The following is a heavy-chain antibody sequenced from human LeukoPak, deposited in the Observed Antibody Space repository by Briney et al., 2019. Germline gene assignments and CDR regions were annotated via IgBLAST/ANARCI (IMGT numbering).Heavy chain of an antibody. Sequence: GESLNISCAASGFRFSDYGMDWVRQAPGKGLEWVSFIRYDATGQYYADSVKGRFTISRDNSKSTLYLHVNNVRPDDTAVYYCARGNSNGFDIWGQGTMVTVSS. CDR3: ARGNSNGFDI. CDR1: GFRFSDYG. V-gene: IGHV3-30*02. D-gene: IGHD1-7*01. CDR2: IRYDATGQ. J-gene: IGHJ3*02.